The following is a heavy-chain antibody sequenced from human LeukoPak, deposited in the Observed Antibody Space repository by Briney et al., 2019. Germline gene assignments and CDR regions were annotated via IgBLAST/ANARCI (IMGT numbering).Heavy chain of an antibody. V-gene: IGHV3-21*01. CDR2: ISPGSSYI. CDR1: GFTFSDYA. J-gene: IGHJ4*02. Sequence: GGSLRLSCAASGFTFSDYAMNWVRQAPGKGLEWVSSISPGSSYIYYADSLKGRFTISRDNAKNSLYLQMNSLRAEDTAVYYCAHSSGYAYGLDYWGQGTLVTVSS. CDR3: AHSSGYAYGLDY. D-gene: IGHD5-18*01.